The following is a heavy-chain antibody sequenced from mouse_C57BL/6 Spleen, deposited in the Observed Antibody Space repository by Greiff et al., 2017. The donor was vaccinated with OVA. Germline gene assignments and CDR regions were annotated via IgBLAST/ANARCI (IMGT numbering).Heavy chain of an antibody. CDR2: INPNNGGT. Sequence: EVQLQQSGPELVKPGASVKIPCKASGYTFTDYNMDWVKQSHGKSLEWIGDINPNNGGTIYNQKFKGKATLTVDKSSSTAYMELRSLTSEDTAVYYCARRDRLKAMDYWGQGTSVTVSS. CDR1: GYTFTDYN. V-gene: IGHV1-18*01. J-gene: IGHJ4*01. D-gene: IGHD3-3*01. CDR3: ARRDRLKAMDY.